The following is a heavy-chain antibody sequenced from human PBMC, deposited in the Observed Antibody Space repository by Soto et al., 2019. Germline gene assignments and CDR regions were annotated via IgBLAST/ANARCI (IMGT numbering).Heavy chain of an antibody. D-gene: IGHD3-9*01. CDR1: GFTFSSYA. Sequence: GGSLRLSCVASGFTFSSYALHWVRQAPGKGLEWVAVTSYDGSNKYYADSVEGRFTISRDNSKNTLYLQTSSLTTEDTAMYYCARDWETSATGLIDXWGQGTLVTVSX. V-gene: IGHV3-30-3*01. CDR2: TSYDGSNK. J-gene: IGHJ4*02. CDR3: ARDWETSATGLIDX.